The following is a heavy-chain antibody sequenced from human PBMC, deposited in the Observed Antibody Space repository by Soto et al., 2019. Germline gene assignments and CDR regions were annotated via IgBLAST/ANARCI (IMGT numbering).Heavy chain of an antibody. CDR3: ARINVITFGAIIDPSFFDY. V-gene: IGHV5-51*01. Sequence: EVQLVQSGAEVKKSGESLKISCQASGYNFPIYWIAWVRQMPGKGLEWMGIIYPGDSDSRYSPSFQGQVTISADKSLYTAYLQWSSLKASDTALYFCARINVITFGAIIDPSFFDYWGQGSLVTVSS. CDR2: IYPGDSDS. D-gene: IGHD3-16*02. J-gene: IGHJ4*02. CDR1: GYNFPIYW.